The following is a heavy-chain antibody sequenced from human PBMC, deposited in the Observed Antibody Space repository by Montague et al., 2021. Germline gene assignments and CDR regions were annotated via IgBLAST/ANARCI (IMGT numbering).Heavy chain of an antibody. CDR2: VSHGGRT. Sequence: SETLSLTCTVSRSLINSDYYWGWIRQPPGKGLEWMGSVSHGGRTYYNPSLRSRVTISEDTSNNQFSLKLNSVTAADMAVYYCARHKTGERGFDAWGKGTTVTVSS. CDR1: RSLINSDYY. J-gene: IGHJ6*04. CDR3: ARHKTGERGFDA. D-gene: IGHD1-26*01. V-gene: IGHV4-38-2*02.